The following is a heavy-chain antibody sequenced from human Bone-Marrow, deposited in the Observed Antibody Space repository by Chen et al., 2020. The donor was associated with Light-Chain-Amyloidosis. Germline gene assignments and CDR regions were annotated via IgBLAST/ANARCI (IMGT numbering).Heavy chain of an antibody. J-gene: IGHJ3*01. CDR1: GFSLNDYA. CDR2: IRSNYYGGTT. CDR3: APGGPIAHGFDS. D-gene: IGHD1-26*01. V-gene: IGHV3-49*05. Sequence: EVQVVESGGGLVKPGRSLRLSCTGSGFSLNDYAVSWFRQAPGKALEWVSFIRSNYYGGTTEYAPSVKGRFTNSRDDSKSIAYLEMTGLKSEDTAVYFCAPGGPIAHGFDSWGQGTVVTVSS.